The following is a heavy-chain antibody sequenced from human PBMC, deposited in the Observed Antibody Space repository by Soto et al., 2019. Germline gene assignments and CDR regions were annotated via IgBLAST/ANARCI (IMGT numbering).Heavy chain of an antibody. CDR2: IYYSGST. CDR3: ARAYCGGDCSHRRYYYYYGMDV. Sequence: SETLSLTCTVSGGSISSYYWSWIRQPPGKGLEWIGYIYYSGSTNYNPSLKSRVTISVDTSKNQFSLKLSSVTAADTAVYYCARAYCGGDCSHRRYYYYYGMDVWGQGTTVTVSS. CDR1: GGSISSYY. D-gene: IGHD2-21*02. V-gene: IGHV4-59*01. J-gene: IGHJ6*02.